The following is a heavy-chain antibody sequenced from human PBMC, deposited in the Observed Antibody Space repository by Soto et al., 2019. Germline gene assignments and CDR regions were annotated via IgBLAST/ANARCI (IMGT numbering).Heavy chain of an antibody. Sequence: SETLSLTCTVSGGSISSSSYYWGWIRQPPGKGLEWIGSIYYSGSTYYNPSLLSRVTISVDTSKNEFSLRLSSVTAADTAVYYCARLNGYYVSTNCHGYYGMVVWGQGTTVTVSS. V-gene: IGHV4-39*01. J-gene: IGHJ6*02. CDR2: IYYSGST. D-gene: IGHD2-2*03. CDR3: ARLNGYYVSTNCHGYYGMVV. CDR1: GGSISSSSYY.